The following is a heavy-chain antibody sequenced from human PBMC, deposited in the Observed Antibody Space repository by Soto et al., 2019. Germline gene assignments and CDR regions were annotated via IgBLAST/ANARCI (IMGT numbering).Heavy chain of an antibody. Sequence: QVQLQESGPGLVKPSQTLSLTCTVSGGSISSGGYYWSWIRKHQGKGLELIGYIYYSGSTYYNPALKSRVTISVNTSKNQYPQKLSSVTAADTAVYYCARYDILTVYYNFDYWGQGTLVTVSS. CDR1: GGSISSGGYY. V-gene: IGHV4-31*03. CDR2: IYYSGST. D-gene: IGHD3-9*01. CDR3: ARYDILTVYYNFDY. J-gene: IGHJ4*02.